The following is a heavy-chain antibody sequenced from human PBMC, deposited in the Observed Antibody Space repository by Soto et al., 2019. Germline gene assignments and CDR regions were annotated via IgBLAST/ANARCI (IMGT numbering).Heavy chain of an antibody. CDR1: GYSFTSYW. V-gene: IGHV5-51*01. CDR2: IYPGDSDT. Sequence: GESLKISCKGSGYSFTSYWIGWVRQMPGKGLEWMGIIYPGDSDTRYSPSFQGQVTISADKSISTAYLQWSSLKASDTAMYYCARRPYCGGDCYPHHSYYYYYGMDVWGQGTTVTVSS. J-gene: IGHJ6*02. D-gene: IGHD2-21*02. CDR3: ARRPYCGGDCYPHHSYYYYYGMDV.